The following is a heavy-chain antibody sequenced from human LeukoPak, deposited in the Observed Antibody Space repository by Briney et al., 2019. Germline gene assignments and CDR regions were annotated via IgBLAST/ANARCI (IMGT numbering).Heavy chain of an antibody. CDR2: ISSSSRYI. CDR3: ARSPDIVATSLPLKYYYYYYMDV. V-gene: IGHV3-21*01. Sequence: GGSLRLSCAASGFTFSSYSMNWVRQAPGKGLEWVSSISSSSRYIYYADSVKGRFTISRDNAKNSLYLQMNSLRAEDTAVYYCARSPDIVATSLPLKYYYYYYMDVWGKGTTVTVSS. D-gene: IGHD5-12*01. J-gene: IGHJ6*03. CDR1: GFTFSSYS.